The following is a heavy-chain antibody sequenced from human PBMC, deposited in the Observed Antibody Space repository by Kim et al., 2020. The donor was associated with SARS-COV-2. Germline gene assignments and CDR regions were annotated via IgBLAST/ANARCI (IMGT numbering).Heavy chain of an antibody. V-gene: IGHV3-7*01. CDR2: IKDDGGVK. D-gene: IGHD3-16*01. J-gene: IGHJ4*02. CDR1: GFTFSDYG. CDR3: GGRGYYFDL. Sequence: GGSLRLSCAASGFTFSDYGMNWVRQAPGKGLEWVANIKDDGGVKDDVDSVKGRFTISRDNAKNSVYLQRSSVRAEDTGVYYWGGRGYYFDLWGQGTLVTVSS.